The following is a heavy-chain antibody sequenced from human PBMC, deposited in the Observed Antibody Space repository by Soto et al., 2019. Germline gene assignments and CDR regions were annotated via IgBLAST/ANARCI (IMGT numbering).Heavy chain of an antibody. CDR3: ARVRAGYSYYYYGMDV. Sequence: ASVKVSCKASGYTFTSYAMHWVRQAPGQRLEWMGWINAGNGNTKYSQKFQGRVTITRDTSASTAYMELSSLRSEDTAVYYCARVRAGYSYYYYGMDVWGQGTTVTSP. D-gene: IGHD2-15*01. CDR1: GYTFTSYA. J-gene: IGHJ6*02. V-gene: IGHV1-3*01. CDR2: INAGNGNT.